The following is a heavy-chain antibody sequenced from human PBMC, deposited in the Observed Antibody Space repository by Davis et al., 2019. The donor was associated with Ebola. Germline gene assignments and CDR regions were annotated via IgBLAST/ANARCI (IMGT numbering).Heavy chain of an antibody. V-gene: IGHV3-73*01. CDR1: GFTFSGSA. CDR2: IRSKANSYAT. CDR3: TGADYGDYGVFDY. Sequence: GESLKISCAASGFTFSGSAMHWVRQASGKGLEWVGRIRSKANSYATAYAASVKGRFTISRDDSKNTAYLQMNSLKTEDTAVYYRTGADYGDYGVFDYWGQGTLVTVSS. D-gene: IGHD4-17*01. J-gene: IGHJ4*02.